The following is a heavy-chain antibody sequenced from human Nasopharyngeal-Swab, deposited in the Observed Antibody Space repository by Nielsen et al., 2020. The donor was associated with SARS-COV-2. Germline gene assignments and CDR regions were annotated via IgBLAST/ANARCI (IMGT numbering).Heavy chain of an antibody. Sequence: WIRQPPGKGLEWVSGISGSDGSTYYADSVKGRFAISRDTSKNTLYLQMNSLRAEDTAVYYCATHLFYFDYWGQGTLVTVSP. CDR3: ATHLFYFDY. D-gene: IGHD3-3*02. J-gene: IGHJ4*02. V-gene: IGHV3-23*01. CDR2: ISGSDGST.